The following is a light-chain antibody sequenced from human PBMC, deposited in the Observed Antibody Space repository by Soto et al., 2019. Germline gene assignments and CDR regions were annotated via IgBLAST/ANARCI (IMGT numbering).Light chain of an antibody. V-gene: IGKV1-5*01. CDR2: DAS. CDR3: QQYNSYSYT. J-gene: IGKJ2*01. CDR1: QSISSW. Sequence: DIQMTQSPSTLSASVGDRVTITCRASQSISSWLAWYQQKSGKAPKVLIYDASSLESGVPSRFSGSGSGTEFTLTISSLQPDDFATYYCQQYNSYSYTVGQGTKLEIK.